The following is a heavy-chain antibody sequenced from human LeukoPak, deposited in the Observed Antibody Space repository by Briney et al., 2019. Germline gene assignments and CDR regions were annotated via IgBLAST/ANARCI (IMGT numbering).Heavy chain of an antibody. V-gene: IGHV4-38-2*02. CDR1: GYSITSGYY. D-gene: IGHD3-16*01. CDR3: AREPRWAGDLGGFDS. Sequence: SETLSLTCTVSGYSITSGYYWGWIRQPPGKGLEWIGSIYHSGSTYYNPPLKTRVTISVDTSKNQFSLQLSSVTAAGTAVYYCAREPRWAGDLGGFDSWGQGPLVTVSS. CDR2: IYHSGST. J-gene: IGHJ4*02.